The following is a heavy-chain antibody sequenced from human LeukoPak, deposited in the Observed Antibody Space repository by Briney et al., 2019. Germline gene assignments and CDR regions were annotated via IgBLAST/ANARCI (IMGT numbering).Heavy chain of an antibody. V-gene: IGHV1-46*01. Sequence: ASVKVSSKASGYTFTSYYMHWVRQAPGQGLEWMGIINPSGGSTSYAQKFQGRVTMTRDMSTSTVYMELSSLRSEDTAVYYCARSVDSSGKRHWFDPWGQGTLVTVSS. CDR2: INPSGGST. J-gene: IGHJ5*02. CDR3: ARSVDSSGKRHWFDP. CDR1: GYTFTSYY. D-gene: IGHD3-22*01.